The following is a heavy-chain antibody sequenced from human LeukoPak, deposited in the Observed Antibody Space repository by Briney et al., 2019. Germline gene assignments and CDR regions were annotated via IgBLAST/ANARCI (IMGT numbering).Heavy chain of an antibody. CDR1: GFTFSSYS. CDR2: IWYDGSNK. D-gene: IGHD2-15*01. Sequence: GGSLRLSCAASGFTFSSYSMNWVRQAPGKGLEWVAVIWYDGSNKYYADSVKGRFTISRDNSKNTLYLQMNSLRAEDTAVYYCARDPGRYCSGGSCSWFDPWGQGTLVTVSS. J-gene: IGHJ5*02. CDR3: ARDPGRYCSGGSCSWFDP. V-gene: IGHV3-33*08.